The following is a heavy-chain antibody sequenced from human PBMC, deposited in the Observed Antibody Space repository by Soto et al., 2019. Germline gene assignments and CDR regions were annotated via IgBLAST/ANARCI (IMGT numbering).Heavy chain of an antibody. CDR1: GGSISSGDYY. J-gene: IGHJ5*02. CDR2: IYYSGST. D-gene: IGHD3-10*01. Sequence: LSLTCTVSGGSISSGDYYRSWIRQPPGKGLEGIGYIYYSGSTYYHPSLKSRVTISVDTSKNQFSLKLSSVTAADTAVYYCARDKTYYYGSASYYNNFWVDPWGQGTLVTVSS. V-gene: IGHV4-30-4*01. CDR3: ARDKTYYYGSASYYNNFWVDP.